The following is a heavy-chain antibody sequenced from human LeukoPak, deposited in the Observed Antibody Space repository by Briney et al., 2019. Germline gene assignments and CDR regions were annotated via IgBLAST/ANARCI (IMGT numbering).Heavy chain of an antibody. CDR2: INPNSGGT. Sequence: EASVKVSCKASGYTFTGYYMYWVRQAPGQGLEWMGWINPNSGGTNYAQKFQGRVTMTRDTSISTAYMELSRLRSDDTAVYYCARDPGYNWFDPWGQGTLVTVSS. V-gene: IGHV1-2*02. J-gene: IGHJ5*02. CDR3: ARDPGYNWFDP. CDR1: GYTFTGYY.